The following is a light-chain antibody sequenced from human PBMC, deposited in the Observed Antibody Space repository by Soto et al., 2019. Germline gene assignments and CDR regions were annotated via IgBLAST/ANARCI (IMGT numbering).Light chain of an antibody. CDR2: DTS. CDR1: QSVHNN. Sequence: EVVMTQSPATLSVSPGDRATLSCRASQSVHNNLAWYQQKPGQAPRLLIFDTSTRATDIPVRFTGGGSGTVFTLTISSLQSEDSAVYCCQQYKIWPLTFGGGTKGEIK. CDR3: QQYKIWPLT. J-gene: IGKJ4*01. V-gene: IGKV3-15*01.